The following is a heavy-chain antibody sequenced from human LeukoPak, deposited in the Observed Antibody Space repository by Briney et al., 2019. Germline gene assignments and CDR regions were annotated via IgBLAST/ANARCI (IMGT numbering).Heavy chain of an antibody. V-gene: IGHV3-30*18. Sequence: PGGSLRLSCAASGFTFNTYGMHWVRQAPGKGLEWLAVISYDGGAKYYAGSVKGRFTISRDNSQNTVSLQMNSLRAEDTAVYYCAKEKVPYNWNPFDYWGQGTLVTVSS. CDR1: GFTFNTYG. CDR2: ISYDGGAK. CDR3: AKEKVPYNWNPFDY. J-gene: IGHJ4*02. D-gene: IGHD1-20*01.